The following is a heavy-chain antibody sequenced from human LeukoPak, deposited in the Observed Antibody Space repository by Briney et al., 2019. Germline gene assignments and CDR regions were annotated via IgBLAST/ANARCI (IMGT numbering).Heavy chain of an antibody. Sequence: GESLKISCKGSGYSFTNNWIAWVRQMPGKGLEWMGMIYPGDSDTRFSPSFQGQVTFSADKSINTAYLQWSSLEASDTAMYYCARRGGSSYLDYWGQGTLVTVSS. CDR2: IYPGDSDT. J-gene: IGHJ4*02. D-gene: IGHD5-24*01. CDR1: GYSFTNNW. V-gene: IGHV5-51*01. CDR3: ARRGGSSYLDY.